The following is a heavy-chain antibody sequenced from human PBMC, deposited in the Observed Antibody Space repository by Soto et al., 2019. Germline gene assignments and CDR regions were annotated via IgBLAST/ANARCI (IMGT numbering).Heavy chain of an antibody. Sequence: QVQLQESGPGLVKPSETLSLTCTVSGGSVSSGRFYWRWSRQPPGKGLEWIGYIYYTGSTKYNPTLRSGVTISVDTSRIPCSLKLTSVSAADTAVYYCARSGSGSGWLGGQGTLVTVSS. CDR3: ARSGSGSGWL. V-gene: IGHV4-61*01. D-gene: IGHD6-19*01. CDR1: GGSVSSGRFY. J-gene: IGHJ4*02. CDR2: IYYTGST.